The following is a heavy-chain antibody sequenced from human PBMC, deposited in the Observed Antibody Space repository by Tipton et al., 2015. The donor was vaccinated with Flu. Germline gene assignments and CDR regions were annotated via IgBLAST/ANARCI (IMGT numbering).Heavy chain of an antibody. CDR2: IFYTGNT. J-gene: IGHJ5*02. Sequence: TLSLTCSVSGGSISDYYYTWIRQPPGKGLEWIGSIFYTGNTDYSPSFKSRVTISLDTSKNQFSLELTSMTAADTAVYYCARVNRSWLVPWGQGTLVTVSS. CDR1: GGSISDYY. CDR3: ARVNRSWLVP. V-gene: IGHV4-59*13. D-gene: IGHD2/OR15-2a*01.